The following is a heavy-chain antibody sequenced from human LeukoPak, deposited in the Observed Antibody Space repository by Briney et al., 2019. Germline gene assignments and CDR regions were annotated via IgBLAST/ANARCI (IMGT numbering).Heavy chain of an antibody. CDR3: ARGETARVDY. D-gene: IGHD3-16*01. V-gene: IGHV3-48*02. Sequence: PGGSLRLSCAASGFTFSTYNMNWVRQAPGKGLEWLSYISSGSSTIYYADSVEGRFTISRDNAKNSLYLQMNSLRDEDTAVYYCARGETARVDYWGQGILITVSS. CDR1: GFTFSTYN. J-gene: IGHJ4*02. CDR2: ISSGSSTI.